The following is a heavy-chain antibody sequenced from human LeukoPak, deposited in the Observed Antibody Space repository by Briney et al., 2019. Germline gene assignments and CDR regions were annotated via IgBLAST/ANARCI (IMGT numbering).Heavy chain of an antibody. V-gene: IGHV4-31*11. Sequence: TLSLTCAVSGGSISSGAYYWSWIRQHPGKGLEWIGYSYYGGSNYDDPSLRRGVTLTVKTSKNKFSLKLSSMTAADTAVYYCARVLLPHSFDYWGQGTLVTVSS. CDR3: ARVLLPHSFDY. CDR1: GGSISSGAYY. CDR2: SYYGGSN. D-gene: IGHD2/OR15-2a*01. J-gene: IGHJ4*02.